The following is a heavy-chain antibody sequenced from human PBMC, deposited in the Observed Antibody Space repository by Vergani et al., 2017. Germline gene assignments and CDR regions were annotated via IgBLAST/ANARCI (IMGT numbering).Heavy chain of an antibody. CDR2: VFYGGRT. CDR1: GDSISTSSYA. CDR3: ASSIQIPRGYTYGYFDC. V-gene: IGHV4-39*01. D-gene: IGHD5-18*01. J-gene: IGHJ4*02. Sequence: QMQLQESGPGLVKPSETLSLSCTVSGDSISTSSYAWGWIRQPPGKTLEWIGTVFYGGRTSYNPSLKSRVTLSLDTSKKQISLHLTSVTAADTAVYYCASSIQIPRGYTYGYFDCWGQGTLVTVSS.